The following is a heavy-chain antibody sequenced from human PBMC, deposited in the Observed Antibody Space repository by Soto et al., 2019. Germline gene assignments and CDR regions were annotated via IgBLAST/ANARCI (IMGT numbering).Heavy chain of an antibody. Sequence: SETLSLTCAVYGGSFSGYYWSWIRQPPGKGLEWIGEINHSGSTNYNPSLKSRVTISVGTSKNQFSLKLSSVTAADTAVYYCARGNQYYYGSGSYYNNWFDPWGQGTLVTVSS. J-gene: IGHJ5*02. CDR2: INHSGST. D-gene: IGHD3-10*01. V-gene: IGHV4-34*01. CDR3: ARGNQYYYGSGSYYNNWFDP. CDR1: GGSFSGYY.